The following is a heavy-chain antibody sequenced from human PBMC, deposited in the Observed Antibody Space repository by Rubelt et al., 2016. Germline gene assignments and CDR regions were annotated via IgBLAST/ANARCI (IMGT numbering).Heavy chain of an antibody. J-gene: IGHJ4*02. D-gene: IGHD6-13*01. V-gene: IGHV2-5*02. CDR1: GFSLSTRGVG. CDR3: AQSQPAGSRYYEY. Sequence: QITLKESGPTLVKPTQTLTLTCTFSGFSLSTRGVGVGWIRQPPGKALEWLANIFWDGDKRYRPSLKSRLAITRDTSKTQVVLTISNMDPVDTATYYCAQSQPAGSRYYEYWGQGTLVTVSS. CDR2: IFWDGDK.